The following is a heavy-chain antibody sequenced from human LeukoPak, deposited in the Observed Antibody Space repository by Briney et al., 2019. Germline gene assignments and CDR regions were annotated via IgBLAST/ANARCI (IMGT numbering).Heavy chain of an antibody. V-gene: IGHV3-74*01. CDR3: ARDRDGYFDY. CDR1: RFTFSSYW. D-gene: IGHD5-24*01. Sequence: PGGSLRLSCAASRFTFSSYWMHWVRQAPGKGLLWVSFINSDGSGTRYADSVKGRFTISRDNAKNTLYLQMNSLRAEDTAVYYCARDRDGYFDYWGQGTLVTVSS. CDR2: INSDGSGT. J-gene: IGHJ4*02.